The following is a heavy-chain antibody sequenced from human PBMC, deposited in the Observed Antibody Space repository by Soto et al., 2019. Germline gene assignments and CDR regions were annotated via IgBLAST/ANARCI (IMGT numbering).Heavy chain of an antibody. Sequence: EVQLLESGGGLVQPGGSLRLSCAASGFTFSSYAMRWVRQAPGKGLEWVSAISGSGGSTYYADSVKGRFPISRDNSKNTLYLQMNTLRAEDTAVYYCARRSSGSYYDYWAREPWSPSPQ. CDR3: ARRSSGSYYDY. CDR2: ISGSGGST. D-gene: IGHD1-26*01. J-gene: IGHJ4*02. CDR1: GFTFSSYA. V-gene: IGHV3-23*01.